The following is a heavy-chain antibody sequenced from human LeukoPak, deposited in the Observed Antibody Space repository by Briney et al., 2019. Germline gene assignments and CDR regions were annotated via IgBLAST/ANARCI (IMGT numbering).Heavy chain of an antibody. V-gene: IGHV3-64*01. CDR1: GFTFSDSP. CDR3: ARGFSSTAY. J-gene: IGHJ4*02. Sequence: GGSLRLSCAASGFTFSDSPMLWVRQAPGKGLEYVSAISSSGGSTYYANSVKGRFTISRDNSKNTLYLQMGSLRAEDMAVYYCARGFSSTAYWGQGTLVTVSS. CDR2: ISSSGGST.